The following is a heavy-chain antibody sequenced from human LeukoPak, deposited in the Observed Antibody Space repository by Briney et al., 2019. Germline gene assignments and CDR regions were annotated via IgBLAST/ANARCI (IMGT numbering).Heavy chain of an antibody. V-gene: IGHV4-34*01. Sequence: SEALTLTCAVYGGSFSGDYWSWIRQPPGKGLEWIGDINRSGRAVYNTSLKSRVIISVDTSKNQFSLKVNSVTAADTAVYYCARHKIVITMLGVHRWFDPWGQGTLVAVSS. CDR1: GGSFSGDY. CDR2: INRSGRA. J-gene: IGHJ5*02. D-gene: IGHD3-3*01. CDR3: ARHKIVITMLGVHRWFDP.